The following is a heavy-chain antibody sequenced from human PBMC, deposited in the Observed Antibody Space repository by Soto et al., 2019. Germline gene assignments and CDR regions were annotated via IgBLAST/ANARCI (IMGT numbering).Heavy chain of an antibody. CDR3: ARDAHYYDSSGYYYVFRGAFDI. CDR1: GGTFSSYA. CDR2: IIPIFGTA. J-gene: IGHJ3*02. Sequence: KVSCKASGGTFSSYAISWVRQAPGQGLEWMGGIIPIFGTANYAQKFQGRVTITADKSTSTAYMELSSLRSEDTAVYYCARDAHYYDSSGYYYVFRGAFDIWGQGTMVTVSS. D-gene: IGHD3-22*01. V-gene: IGHV1-69*06.